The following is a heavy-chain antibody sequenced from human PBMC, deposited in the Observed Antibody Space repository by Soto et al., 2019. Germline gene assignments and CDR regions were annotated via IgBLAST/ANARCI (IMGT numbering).Heavy chain of an antibody. J-gene: IGHJ4*02. CDR3: ARDRGQLGDFDY. CDR2: IYYSGGT. CDR1: GGSISSYY. V-gene: IGHV4-59*01. Sequence: QVQLQESGPGLVKPSETLSLTCSVSGGSISSYYWSWIRQPPGKGLEWIGYIYYSGGTNYNPSLKGRVTISVDTSKNQFSLKLSSVTAADTAVYYCARDRGQLGDFDYWGQGTLVTVSS. D-gene: IGHD6-13*01.